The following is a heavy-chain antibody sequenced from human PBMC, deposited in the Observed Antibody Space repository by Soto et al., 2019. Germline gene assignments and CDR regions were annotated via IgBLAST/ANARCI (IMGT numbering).Heavy chain of an antibody. CDR1: GGSISSGGDS. D-gene: IGHD5-18*01. V-gene: IGHV4-30-2*01. Sequence: PSETLSLTCAVSGGSISSGGDSWGWIRQPPGKGLEWIGYIYHSGSTYYNPSLKSRVTISVDRSKSQFSLKLSSVTAADTAVYYCARVWGYSYGLASDIWGQGTMVTVSS. CDR2: IYHSGST. J-gene: IGHJ3*02. CDR3: ARVWGYSYGLASDI.